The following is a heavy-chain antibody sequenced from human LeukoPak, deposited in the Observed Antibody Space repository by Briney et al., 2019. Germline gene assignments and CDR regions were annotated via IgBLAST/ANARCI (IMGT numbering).Heavy chain of an antibody. CDR3: AKSNGYGLIDI. V-gene: IGHV4-59*12. D-gene: IGHD3-22*01. J-gene: IGHJ3*02. CDR2: IFYSGST. Sequence: SETLSLTCTVSGGSISNYYWGWVRQPPGKALEWIGNIFYSGSTYYSPSLKSRVTISLDTSRNQFSLKLNSVTAADTAVYYCAKSNGYGLIDIWGQGTMVTVSS. CDR1: GGSISNYY.